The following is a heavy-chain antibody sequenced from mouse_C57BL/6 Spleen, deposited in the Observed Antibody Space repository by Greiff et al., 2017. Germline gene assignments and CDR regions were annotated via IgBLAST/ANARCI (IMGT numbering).Heavy chain of an antibody. J-gene: IGHJ3*01. CDR1: GYTFTSYW. D-gene: IGHD2-4*01. CDR3: ARAGEIYYDYDGAGFGY. Sequence: QVQLQQPGAELVKPGASVKLSCKASGYTFTSYWMHWVKQRPGQGLEWIGMIHPNSGSTNYNEKFKSKATLTVDKSSSTAYMQLSSLTSEDSAVYYCARAGEIYYDYDGAGFGYWGQGTLVTVSA. CDR2: IHPNSGST. V-gene: IGHV1-64*01.